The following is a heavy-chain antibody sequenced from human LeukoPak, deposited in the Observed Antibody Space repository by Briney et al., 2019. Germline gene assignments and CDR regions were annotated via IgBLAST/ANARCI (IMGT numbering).Heavy chain of an antibody. CDR3: AREGSATVTTGSDY. Sequence: GGSLRLSCAASGFTVSSNYMSWVRQAPGKGLEWVANIKQDGSEKYYVDSVKGRFTISRDNAKNSLYLQMNSLRAEDTAVYYCAREGSATVTTGSDYWGQGTLVTVSS. D-gene: IGHD4-17*01. CDR1: GFTVSSNY. CDR2: IKQDGSEK. J-gene: IGHJ4*02. V-gene: IGHV3-7*03.